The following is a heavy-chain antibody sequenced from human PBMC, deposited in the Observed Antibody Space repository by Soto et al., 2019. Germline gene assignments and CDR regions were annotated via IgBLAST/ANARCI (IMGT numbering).Heavy chain of an antibody. Sequence: GGSLRLSCAASGFTFSDYYMSWIRQAPGKGLEWISYISSSGSTMYYADSVKGRFTIFRDNAKNSLYLQVNSLRAEDTAVYYCARDSGYSHFDYWGQGTLVTVSS. D-gene: IGHD5-18*01. CDR2: ISSSGSTM. CDR1: GFTFSDYY. CDR3: ARDSGYSHFDY. V-gene: IGHV3-11*01. J-gene: IGHJ4*02.